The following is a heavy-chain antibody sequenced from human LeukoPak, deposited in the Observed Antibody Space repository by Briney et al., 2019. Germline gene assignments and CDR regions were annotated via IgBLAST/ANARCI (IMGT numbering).Heavy chain of an antibody. CDR2: IYHTGST. CDR1: GYSISSGFY. V-gene: IGHV4-38-2*02. J-gene: IGHJ6*03. CDR3: ARNNLHYYYMDV. Sequence: SETLSLTCTVSGYSISSGFYWGWIRQPPGKGLEWIGSIYHTGSTYPNPSLKSRVTISVDSSKNQFSLKLSSVAAADTAVYYCARNNLHYYYMDVWGKGTTVTVSS.